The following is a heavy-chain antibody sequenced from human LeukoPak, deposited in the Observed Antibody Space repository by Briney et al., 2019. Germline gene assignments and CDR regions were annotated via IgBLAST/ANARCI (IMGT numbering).Heavy chain of an antibody. D-gene: IGHD3-22*01. J-gene: IGHJ4*02. V-gene: IGHV3-23*01. CDR3: AKDLEAGYYYDSSGYNY. CDR2: ISGSGGST. Sequence: GGSLRLSCAASGFTFSSYAMSWVRQAPGKGLEWVSAISGSGGSTYYADSVKGRFTISRDNSKNTLYLQMNSLRAEDTAVYYCAKDLEAGYYYDSSGYNYWGQGTLVTVSS. CDR1: GFTFSSYA.